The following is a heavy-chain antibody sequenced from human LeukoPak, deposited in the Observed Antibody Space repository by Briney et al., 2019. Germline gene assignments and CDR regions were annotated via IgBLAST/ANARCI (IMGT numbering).Heavy chain of an antibody. CDR3: AKAPDYGDYSWFDP. J-gene: IGHJ5*02. V-gene: IGHV3-23*01. Sequence: PGGSLRLSCAASGFTFSSYAMSWVRQAPGKGLKWFSAISGSGGSTYYADSVKGRFTISRDNSKNTLYLQMNSLRAEDTAVHYCAKAPDYGDYSWFDPWGQGTLVTVSS. CDR2: ISGSGGST. D-gene: IGHD4-17*01. CDR1: GFTFSSYA.